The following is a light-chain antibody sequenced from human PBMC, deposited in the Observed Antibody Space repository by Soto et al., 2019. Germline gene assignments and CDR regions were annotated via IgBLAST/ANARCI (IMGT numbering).Light chain of an antibody. Sequence: QSALTQPASVSGSPGQSITISCTGTSSDIGGYNDVSWSQQHPGKPPKLLIYDVSNRPSGVSNRFSGSKSGNTASLTISGLQAEDEADYYCSSYTSSSTVIFGGVTQLTVL. CDR2: DVS. J-gene: IGLJ2*01. CDR3: SSYTSSSTVI. CDR1: SSDIGGYND. V-gene: IGLV2-14*01.